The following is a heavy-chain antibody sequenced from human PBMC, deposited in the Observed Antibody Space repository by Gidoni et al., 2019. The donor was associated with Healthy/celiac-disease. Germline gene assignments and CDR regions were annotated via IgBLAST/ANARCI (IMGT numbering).Heavy chain of an antibody. CDR3: ARGGTAPLWYFDL. J-gene: IGHJ2*01. Sequence: QVQLVQSGAEVKKPGSSVKVSCTASGGTFSSYAISWVRQVPGQGLEWMGGIIPIFGKANYAQKFQGRGTITADKSTSTAYMELSSLRSEDTAVYYCARGGTAPLWYFDLWGRGTLVTVSS. V-gene: IGHV1-69*06. CDR1: GGTFSSYA. D-gene: IGHD2-15*01. CDR2: IIPIFGKA.